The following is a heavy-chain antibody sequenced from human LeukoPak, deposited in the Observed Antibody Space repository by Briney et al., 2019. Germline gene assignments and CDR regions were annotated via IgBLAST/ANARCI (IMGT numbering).Heavy chain of an antibody. CDR3: ARVSPFDY. V-gene: IGHV3-30*04. J-gene: IGHJ4*02. CDR2: ISYDGSNK. Sequence: GGSLRLSCAASGFTFSSYAMHWVRQAPGKGLEWVAVISYDGSNKYYADSVKGRFTISRDNPKNTLYLQMNSLRAEDTAVYYCARVSPFDYWGQGTLVTVSS. CDR1: GFTFSSYA.